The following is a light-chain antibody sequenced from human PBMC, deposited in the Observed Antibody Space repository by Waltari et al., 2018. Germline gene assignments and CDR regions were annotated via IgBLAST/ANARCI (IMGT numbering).Light chain of an antibody. J-gene: IGKJ1*01. CDR2: GAS. V-gene: IGKV3-15*01. CDR3: QQYNNWWT. Sequence: EIVMTQSPATLSVSLGERATLSCRASQSVSNNLAWYQQKPGQAPRLLMYGASIRATGIPDRFSGSGSGTEFTLTISSLQSEDFAVYYCQQYNNWWTFGQGTKVAIK. CDR1: QSVSNN.